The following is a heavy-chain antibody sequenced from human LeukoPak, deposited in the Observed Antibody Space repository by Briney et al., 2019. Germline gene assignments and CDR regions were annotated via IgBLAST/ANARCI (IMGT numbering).Heavy chain of an antibody. Sequence: PSETLSLTCAVYGWSFSGSYWSWIRQPPGKGLEWIGEINHSGSTNYNPSLKSRVTISVDTSKNQFSLKLSSVTAADTAVYYCARLDIVGNDAFDIWGQGTMVTVSS. CDR3: ARLDIVGNDAFDI. CDR2: INHSGST. J-gene: IGHJ3*02. D-gene: IGHD2-2*03. V-gene: IGHV4-34*01. CDR1: GWSFSGSY.